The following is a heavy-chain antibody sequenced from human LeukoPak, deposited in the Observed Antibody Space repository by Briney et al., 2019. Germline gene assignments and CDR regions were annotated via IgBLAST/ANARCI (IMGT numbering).Heavy chain of an antibody. Sequence: ASVKVSCKASGYTFTSYGISWVRQAPGQGLEWMGWISAYNGNTNYAQKLQGRVTMTTDTSTSTAYMELSSLRSEDTAVYYCASGRYYDSSGLMLFDPWGQGTLVTVSS. CDR2: ISAYNGNT. CDR1: GYTFTSYG. J-gene: IGHJ5*02. V-gene: IGHV1-18*01. CDR3: ASGRYYDSSGLMLFDP. D-gene: IGHD3-22*01.